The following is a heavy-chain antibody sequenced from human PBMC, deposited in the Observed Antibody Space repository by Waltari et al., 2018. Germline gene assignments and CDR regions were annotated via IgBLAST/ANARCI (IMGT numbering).Heavy chain of an antibody. V-gene: IGHV4-34*01. CDR1: GGSFSGYY. CDR3: ARYQPPIPAMVTAGMDV. J-gene: IGHJ6*02. D-gene: IGHD5-18*01. Sequence: QVQLQQWGAGLLKPSETLSLTCAVYGGSFSGYYWSWIRQPPGKGLEWIGEINHSGSTNYNPSLKSRVTISVDTSKNQFSLKLSSVTAADTAVYYCARYQPPIPAMVTAGMDVWGQGTTVTVSS. CDR2: INHSGST.